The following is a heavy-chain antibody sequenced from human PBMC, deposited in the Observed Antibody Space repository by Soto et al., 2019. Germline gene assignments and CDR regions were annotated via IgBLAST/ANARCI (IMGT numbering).Heavy chain of an antibody. CDR1: GGSISSYY. CDR2: IYYSGST. J-gene: IGHJ5*02. CDR3: ARITRYYDFWSGYYTNNWFDP. D-gene: IGHD3-3*01. V-gene: IGHV4-59*01. Sequence: PSETLSLTCTVSGGSISSYYWSWIRQPPGKGLEWIGYIYYSGSTNYNPSLKSRVTISVDTSKNQFSLKLSSVTAADTAVYYCARITRYYDFWSGYYTNNWFDPWGQGTLVTVSS.